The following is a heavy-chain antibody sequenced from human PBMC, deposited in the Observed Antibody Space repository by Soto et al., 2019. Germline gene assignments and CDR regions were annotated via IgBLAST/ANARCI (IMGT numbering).Heavy chain of an antibody. CDR3: TRVTIAGARNGFDI. D-gene: IGHD2-21*01. Sequence: QVQLVQSEAEVKKPGASVTVSCKASGYSFTSYYILWVRQAPGQGLEWMGIINPRGGSASYAQKLQGRITMTRETSTSTVYMELSSLRSEDTAVYYCTRVTIAGARNGFDIWGQGTMVTVSS. CDR1: GYSFTSYY. J-gene: IGHJ3*02. V-gene: IGHV1-46*03. CDR2: INPRGGSA.